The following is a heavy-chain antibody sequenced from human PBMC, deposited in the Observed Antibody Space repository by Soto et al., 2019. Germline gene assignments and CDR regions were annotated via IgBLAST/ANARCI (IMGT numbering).Heavy chain of an antibody. CDR1: GFTFSSYA. CDR3: ARVFDVVISGGVY. V-gene: IGHV3-30-3*01. CDR2: ISYDGSNK. Sequence: GGSLRLSCGASGFTFSSYAMHWVRQAPGKGLEWVAVISYDGSNKYYADSVKGRFTISRDNSKNTLYLQMNSLRAEDTAVYYCARVFDVVISGGVYWGQGTLVTVSS. D-gene: IGHD3-22*01. J-gene: IGHJ4*02.